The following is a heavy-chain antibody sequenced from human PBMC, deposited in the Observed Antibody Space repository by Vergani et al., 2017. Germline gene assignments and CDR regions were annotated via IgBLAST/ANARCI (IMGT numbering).Heavy chain of an antibody. Sequence: QVQLVESGGGVVQRGGSLRLSCATSGFTLRNYDMPWSRQGPGKGLEFVSFIQFDGSNQYYADSVKGRFTLSRDFSKNTLYLQMNSLRTDDTATYYCAKHFRGWGIDYWGQGTQVIVSS. CDR3: AKHFRGWGIDY. J-gene: IGHJ4*02. CDR2: IQFDGSNQ. CDR1: GFTLRNYD. D-gene: IGHD3-16*01. V-gene: IGHV3-30*02.